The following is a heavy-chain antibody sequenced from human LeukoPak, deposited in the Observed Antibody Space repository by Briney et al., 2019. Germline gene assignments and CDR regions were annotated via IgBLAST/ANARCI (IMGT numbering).Heavy chain of an antibody. CDR3: ARFRDHYYYYYMDV. V-gene: IGHV1-18*01. CDR2: ISAYNGNT. D-gene: IGHD5-24*01. Sequence: ASVKVSCKASGYTFTSYGISWVRQAPGQGLEWMGWISAYNGNTNYAQKLQGRVTMTTDTSTSTAYMELSSLRSEDTAVYYCARFRDHYYYYYMDVWGKGTTVTVSS. CDR1: GYTFTSYG. J-gene: IGHJ6*03.